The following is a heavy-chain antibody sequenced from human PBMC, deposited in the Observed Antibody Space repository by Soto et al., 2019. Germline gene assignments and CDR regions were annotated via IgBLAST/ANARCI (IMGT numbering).Heavy chain of an antibody. V-gene: IGHV3-20*04. CDR2: INWNGGST. Sequence: GSLRLSCAASGFTFDDYGMSWVRQAPGKGLEWVSGINWNGGSTGYADSVKGRFTISRDNAKNSLYLQMNSLRAEDTALYYCAKGRSYYYYYGVDVWGQGTTVTVSS. CDR1: GFTFDDYG. J-gene: IGHJ6*02. CDR3: AKGRSYYYYYGVDV.